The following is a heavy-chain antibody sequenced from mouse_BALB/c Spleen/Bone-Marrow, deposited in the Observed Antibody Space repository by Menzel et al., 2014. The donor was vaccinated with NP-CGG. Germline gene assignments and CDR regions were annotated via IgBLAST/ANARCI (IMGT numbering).Heavy chain of an antibody. CDR3: ARLGRDY. CDR1: GYTFTDYN. J-gene: IGHJ2*01. V-gene: IGHV1S29*02. D-gene: IGHD4-1*01. Sequence: EVQRVESGPELVKPGASVKISCKASGYTFTDYNMHWVKQSHGKSLEWIGYIYPYNGGTGYNQKFKSKATLTVDNSSSTAYKELRSLTSEDSAVYYCARLGRDYWGQGTTLTVSS. CDR2: IYPYNGGT.